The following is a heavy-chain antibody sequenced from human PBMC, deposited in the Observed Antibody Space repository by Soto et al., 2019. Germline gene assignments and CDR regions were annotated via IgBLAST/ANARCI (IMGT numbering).Heavy chain of an antibody. Sequence: SETLSLTCTVSGGSISSGGYYWSWIRQHPGKGLEWIGYIYYSGSTYYNPSLKSRVTISVDTSKNQFSLKLSSVTAADTAVYYCARGYLGVCSGGRCYSGWFDTWGQGTLVTVSS. CDR1: GGSISSGGYY. CDR2: IYYSGST. D-gene: IGHD2-15*01. V-gene: IGHV4-31*03. J-gene: IGHJ5*02. CDR3: ARGYLGVCSGGRCYSGWFDT.